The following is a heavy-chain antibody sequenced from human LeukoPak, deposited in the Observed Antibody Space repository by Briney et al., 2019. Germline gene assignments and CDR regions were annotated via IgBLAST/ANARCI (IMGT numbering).Heavy chain of an antibody. D-gene: IGHD3-16*01. CDR3: ARDLGKLPRGLTGYYFDY. J-gene: IGHJ4*02. CDR2: IGIDSGNT. V-gene: IGHV3-48*01. CDR1: GFTFSDYS. Sequence: GGSLRLSCAASGFTFSDYSMNWVRQAPGKGLEWISYIGIDSGNTNYADSVKGRFTISADKAKNSLSLQMNSLRAEDTAVYYCARDLGKLPRGLTGYYFDYWGQGTLVTVSS.